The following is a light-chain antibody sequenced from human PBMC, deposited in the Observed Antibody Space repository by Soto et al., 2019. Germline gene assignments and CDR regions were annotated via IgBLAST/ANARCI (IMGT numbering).Light chain of an antibody. CDR3: QKYNSALPEGFT. CDR2: AAS. J-gene: IGKJ3*01. V-gene: IGKV1-27*01. CDR1: QGISNY. Sequence: DIQMTQSPSSLSASVGDRVTITCRASQGISNYLAWYQQKPGKVPKLLIYAASTLQSGVPSRFSGSGSGTDFTLTISSLQPEDVATYYCQKYNSALPEGFTFGPGTKVDIK.